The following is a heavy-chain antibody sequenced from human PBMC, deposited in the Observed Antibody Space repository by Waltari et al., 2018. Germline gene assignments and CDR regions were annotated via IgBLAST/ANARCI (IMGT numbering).Heavy chain of an antibody. Sequence: QVQLVESGGGMVQPGRSLRLSCAASGFTFSSYGMHWVRQAPGKGLEWVAVISYDGSNKYYADSVKGRFTISRDNSKNTLYLQMNSLRAEDTAVYYCAKVPARDASDAFDIWGQGTMVTVSS. J-gene: IGHJ3*02. CDR2: ISYDGSNK. CDR1: GFTFSSYG. V-gene: IGHV3-30*18. CDR3: AKVPARDASDAFDI.